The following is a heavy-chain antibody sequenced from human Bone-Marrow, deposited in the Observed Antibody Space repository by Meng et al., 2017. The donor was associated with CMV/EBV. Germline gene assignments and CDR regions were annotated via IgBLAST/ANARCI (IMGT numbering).Heavy chain of an antibody. V-gene: IGHV4-59*01. CDR1: GASINRYF. CDR2: IYEGGST. D-gene: IGHD6-25*01. J-gene: IGHJ3*02. CDR3: ARDEVGAGAFDI. Sequence: SETLSLTCTVSGASINRYFWSWIRQSPGKGLEWIACIYEGGSTSHNPSLKSRVTMSVDTSKKQISLRLRSVTAADTGVYYCARDEVGAGAFDIWGQGTMVTVSS.